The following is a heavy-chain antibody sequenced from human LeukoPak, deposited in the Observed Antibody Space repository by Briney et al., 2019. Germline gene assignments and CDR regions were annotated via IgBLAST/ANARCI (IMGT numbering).Heavy chain of an antibody. CDR2: IYYSGST. CDR1: GGSISSYY. V-gene: IGHV4-59*08. CDR3: ASYPYCSSTSCYTTIPTGGFDY. J-gene: IGHJ4*02. Sequence: PSETLSLTCTVSGGSISSYYWSWIRQPPGKGLEWIGYIYYSGSTYYNPSLKSRVTISVDTSKNQFSLKLSSVTAADTAVYYRASYPYCSSTSCYTTIPTGGFDYWGQGTLVTVSS. D-gene: IGHD2-2*02.